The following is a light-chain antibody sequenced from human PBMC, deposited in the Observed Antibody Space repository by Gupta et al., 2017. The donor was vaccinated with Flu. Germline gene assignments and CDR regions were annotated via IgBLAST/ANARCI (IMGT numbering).Light chain of an antibody. CDR3: QQSYSTPLT. CDR1: QSISSY. J-gene: IGKJ4*01. Sequence: DIQLTQSPSSLSSSVGDRATITCRASQSISSYLNWYQQQPGKHPKRLINAAPSFQSGVPSKFSGSGSWTEFTPTISSLQPEDVATDYCQQSYSTPLTFGGGTKVEIK. CDR2: AAP. V-gene: IGKV1-39*01.